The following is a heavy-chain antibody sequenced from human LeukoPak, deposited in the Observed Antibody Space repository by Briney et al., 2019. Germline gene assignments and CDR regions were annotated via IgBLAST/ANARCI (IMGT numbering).Heavy chain of an antibody. Sequence: ASVKVSCKASGYTFTGYYMHWVRQAPGQGLEWMGWINPNSGGADYAQKFQGRVTMTRDTSISTAYMALSRLRSDDTAVYYCARGPPEYCSGGSCYSGRNRFDPWGQGTLVTVSS. CDR3: ARGPPEYCSGGSCYSGRNRFDP. CDR1: GYTFTGYY. V-gene: IGHV1-2*02. D-gene: IGHD2-15*01. J-gene: IGHJ5*02. CDR2: INPNSGGA.